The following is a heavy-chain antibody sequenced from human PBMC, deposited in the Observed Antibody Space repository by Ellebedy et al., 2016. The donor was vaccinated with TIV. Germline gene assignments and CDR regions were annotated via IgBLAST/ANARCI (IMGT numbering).Heavy chain of an antibody. V-gene: IGHV4-34*01. Sequence: SETLSLXXAVYGGSFSGYYWSWIRQPPGKGLEWIGEINHSGSTNYNPSLKSRVTISVDTSKNQFSLKLSSVTAADTAVYYCARGGRYCCGGSCYQSSNYFDYWGQGTLVTVSS. D-gene: IGHD2-15*01. CDR3: ARGGRYCCGGSCYQSSNYFDY. CDR2: INHSGST. CDR1: GGSFSGYY. J-gene: IGHJ4*02.